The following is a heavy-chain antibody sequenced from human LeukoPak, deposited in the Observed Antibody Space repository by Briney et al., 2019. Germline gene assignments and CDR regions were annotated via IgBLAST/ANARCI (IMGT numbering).Heavy chain of an antibody. Sequence: PGGSLRLSCVASGFTLNAFGMHWVRQAPGKGLAWVAVIWYDGSNKNYADSVKGRFTISRNNSKNTLYLQMNSMRAEDTAVYYCARGGRTTWHGMDVWGQGTTVTVSS. V-gene: IGHV3-33*01. CDR1: GFTLNAFG. CDR2: IWYDGSNK. D-gene: IGHD4-17*01. CDR3: ARGGRTTWHGMDV. J-gene: IGHJ6*02.